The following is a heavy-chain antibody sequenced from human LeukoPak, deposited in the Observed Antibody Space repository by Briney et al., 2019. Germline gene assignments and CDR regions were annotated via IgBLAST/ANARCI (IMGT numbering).Heavy chain of an antibody. J-gene: IGHJ4*02. Sequence: ASVKVSCKASGYTFTSNDINWVRQATGQGLEWMGWMNPNSGNTGYAQKFQGRVTMTRNTSINTAYMELSSLRSEDTALYYCARGRAYRSGPGFDYWAQGTLVTVSS. V-gene: IGHV1-8*01. CDR3: ARGRAYRSGPGFDY. CDR2: MNPNSGNT. D-gene: IGHD2-21*01. CDR1: GYTFTSND.